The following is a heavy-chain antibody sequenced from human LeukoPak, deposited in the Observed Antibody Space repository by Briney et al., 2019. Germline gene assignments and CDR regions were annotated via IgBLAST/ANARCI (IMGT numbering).Heavy chain of an antibody. CDR2: ISYDGSNK. CDR1: GFTFSSYA. J-gene: IGHJ4*02. V-gene: IGHV3-30-3*02. CDR3: AKRRGLITFGGVIVMAPFDY. Sequence: GGSLRLSCAASGFTFSSYAMHWVRQAPGKGLEWVAVISYDGSNKYYADSVKGRFTISRDNSKNTLYLQMNSLRAEDTAVYYCAKRRGLITFGGVIVMAPFDYWGQGTLVTVSS. D-gene: IGHD3-16*02.